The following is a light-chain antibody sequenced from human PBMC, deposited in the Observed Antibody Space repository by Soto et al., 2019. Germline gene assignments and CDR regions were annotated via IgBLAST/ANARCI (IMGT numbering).Light chain of an antibody. CDR2: GAS. Sequence: EIVMTQSPVTLSVSPGERATLSCRASQSVSGNLAWYQQKPGQAPRLLIYGASTRATGLPARFSGSGSGTEFTLTISSLQSEDFAVCYCQQDNDWPTSTFGQGTRLEIK. CDR3: QQDNDWPTST. J-gene: IGKJ5*01. V-gene: IGKV3-15*01. CDR1: QSVSGN.